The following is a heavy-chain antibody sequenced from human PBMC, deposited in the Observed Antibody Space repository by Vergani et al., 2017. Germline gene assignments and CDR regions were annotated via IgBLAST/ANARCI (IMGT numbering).Heavy chain of an antibody. V-gene: IGHV4-61*01. CDR3: ARVGDTNWFDP. Sequence: QVQLQESGPGLVKPSETLSLTCTVSGGPVSSGSYYWSWIRQPPGKGLEWIGYIYYSGSTNYIPSRKSRVTISVDTSKNQFSLKLSSVTAADTAVYYCARVGDTNWFDPWGQGTLVTVSS. J-gene: IGHJ5*02. D-gene: IGHD3-3*01. CDR1: GGPVSSGSYY. CDR2: IYYSGST.